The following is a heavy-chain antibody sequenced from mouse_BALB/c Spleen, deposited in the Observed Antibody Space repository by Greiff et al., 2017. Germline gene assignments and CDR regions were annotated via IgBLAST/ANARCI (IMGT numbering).Heavy chain of an antibody. Sequence: EVKLVESGGGLVKPGGSLKLSCAASGFTFSDYYMYWVRQTPEKRLEWVATISDGGSYTYYPDSVKGRFTISRDNAKNNLYLQMSSLKSEDTAMYYCARGGDGVYFDYWGQGTTLTVSS. CDR3: ARGGDGVYFDY. CDR1: GFTFSDYY. V-gene: IGHV5-4*02. CDR2: ISDGGSYT. J-gene: IGHJ2*01.